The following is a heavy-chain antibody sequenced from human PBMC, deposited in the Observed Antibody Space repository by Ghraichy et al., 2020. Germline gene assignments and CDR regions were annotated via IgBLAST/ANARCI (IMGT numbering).Heavy chain of an antibody. CDR2: INSDGSST. CDR3: AREGLYLYGRDGMDV. J-gene: IGHJ6*02. Sequence: GGSLRLSCAASGFTFSSYWMHWVRQAPGKGLVWVSRINSDGSSTCYADSVKGRFTISRDNSKNTLYLQMNSLRAEDTAVYYCAREGLYLYGRDGMDVWGQGTTVTVAS. CDR1: GFTFSSYW. V-gene: IGHV3-74*01. D-gene: IGHD2-8*01.